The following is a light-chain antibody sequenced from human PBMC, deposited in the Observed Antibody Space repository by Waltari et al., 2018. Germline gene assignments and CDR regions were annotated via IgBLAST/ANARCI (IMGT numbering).Light chain of an antibody. Sequence: DIQMTQSPSTLSASVGDRVTITCRASQRISSWLAWYQQKPGKAPKLLIYKASNLESGVPTRFSGRGSWTEFTLTLSSLQPDDFATYYCQQYNSYSWTFGQGTKVEIK. J-gene: IGKJ1*01. CDR3: QQYNSYSWT. CDR1: QRISSW. CDR2: KAS. V-gene: IGKV1-5*03.